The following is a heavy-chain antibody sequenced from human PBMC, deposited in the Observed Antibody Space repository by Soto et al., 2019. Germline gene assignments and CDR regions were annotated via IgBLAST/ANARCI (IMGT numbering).Heavy chain of an antibody. J-gene: IGHJ6*03. CDR2: IYSGGST. CDR3: RSSSWVSGHSIYYMAV. D-gene: IGHD2-15*01. CDR1: GFTVSSDY. V-gene: IGHV3-53*04. Sequence: VQLVESGGGLVQPGGSLRLSCAASGFTVSSDYMTWVRQAPGKGLEWVSGIYSGGSTFYADSVKGRFTISTHNSNNTLYLQMSSLRPDNTAAYYCRSSSWVSGHSIYYMAVWGKGTTVTVSS.